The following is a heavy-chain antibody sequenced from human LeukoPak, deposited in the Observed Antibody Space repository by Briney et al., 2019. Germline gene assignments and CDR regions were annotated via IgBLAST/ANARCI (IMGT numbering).Heavy chain of an antibody. Sequence: GASVKVSCKASGYTFTSYAMNWVRQAPGQGLEWMGWINTNTGNPTYAQGFTGRFVFSLDTSVSTAYLQISSLKAEDTAVYYRARTWVHDSSGWRYYYYYMDVWGKGTTVTVSS. CDR3: ARTWVHDSSGWRYYYYYMDV. CDR1: GYTFTSYA. V-gene: IGHV7-4-1*02. D-gene: IGHD6-19*01. CDR2: INTNTGNP. J-gene: IGHJ6*03.